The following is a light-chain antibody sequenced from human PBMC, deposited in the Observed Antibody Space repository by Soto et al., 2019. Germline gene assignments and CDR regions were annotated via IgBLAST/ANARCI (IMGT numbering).Light chain of an antibody. V-gene: IGKV1-39*01. Sequence: DIQMTQSQSSLSASVGARVTITCRASQSISSYLNWYQQKPGKAPKLLIYAASSLQSGVPSRFSGSGSGTDFTLTISSLQPEDFATYYCQQSYSTPPWTLGQGTKVDI. CDR3: QQSYSTPPWT. CDR2: AAS. J-gene: IGKJ1*01. CDR1: QSISSY.